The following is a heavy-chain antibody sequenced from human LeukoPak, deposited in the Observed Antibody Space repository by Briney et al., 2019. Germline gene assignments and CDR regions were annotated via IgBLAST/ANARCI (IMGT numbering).Heavy chain of an antibody. J-gene: IGHJ4*02. CDR2: IRYDGSNK. D-gene: IGHD6-6*01. Sequence: PGGSLRLSXAASGFTFSSYGMHWVRQAPGKGLEWVAFIRYDGSNKYYADSVKGRFTISRDNSKNTLYLQMNSLRAEDTAVYYCAKDFEYSSSSPDYWGQGTLVTVSS. CDR1: GFTFSSYG. CDR3: AKDFEYSSSSPDY. V-gene: IGHV3-30*02.